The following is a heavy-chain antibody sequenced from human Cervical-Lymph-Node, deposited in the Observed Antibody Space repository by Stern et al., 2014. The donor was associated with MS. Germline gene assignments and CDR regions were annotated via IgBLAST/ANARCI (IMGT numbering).Heavy chain of an antibody. CDR2: ITNVGST. J-gene: IGHJ4*02. D-gene: IGHD1-1*01. CDR3: ARDTSSPERSDW. CDR1: GFPASRDY. Sequence: VQLVESGGGVIQPGGSRGLSCTAPGFPASRDYMPWVRKPQGKGLGWVSLITNVGSTFYTDSVKGRFTISRDDSKNTVYLHMTSLRAEDTAMYYCARDTSSPERSDWWGQGTLVTVSS. V-gene: IGHV3-53*01.